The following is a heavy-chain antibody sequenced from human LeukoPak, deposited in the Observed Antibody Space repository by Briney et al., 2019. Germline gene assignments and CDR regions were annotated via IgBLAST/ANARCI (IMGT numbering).Heavy chain of an antibody. D-gene: IGHD6-19*01. Sequence: PSETLSLTCTVSGGSVSSGSYYWSWIRQPPGKGLEWIGYIYYSGSTNYNPSLKSRVTISVDTSKNQFSLKLSSATAADTAVYYCASYSSGSPYWGQGTLVTVSS. CDR2: IYYSGST. CDR3: ASYSSGSPY. J-gene: IGHJ4*02. V-gene: IGHV4-61*01. CDR1: GGSVSSGSYY.